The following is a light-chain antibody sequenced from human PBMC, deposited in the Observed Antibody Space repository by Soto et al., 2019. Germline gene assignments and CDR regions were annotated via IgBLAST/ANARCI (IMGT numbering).Light chain of an antibody. J-gene: IGLJ2*01. CDR3: ASWDDRLGAVI. CDR2: SNN. CDR1: SPTTGGTNY. Sequence: QSVLTQPPSASGTPGRKVFFFCFGSSPTTGGTNYAYWYQQLPGAAPKLLMHSNNLRPSGVPERISGSKFGTAASLAISGLRSEDEAVYYCASWDDRLGAVIFGGGTKLTVL. V-gene: IGLV1-47*02.